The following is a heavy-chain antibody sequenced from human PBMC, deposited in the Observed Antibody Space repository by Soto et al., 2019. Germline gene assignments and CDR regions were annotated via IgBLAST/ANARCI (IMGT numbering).Heavy chain of an antibody. V-gene: IGHV3-74*01. D-gene: IGHD2-15*01. CDR2: INSDGSST. CDR3: ARGIENHYGMVV. CDR1: GFTFSNYW. Sequence: EVQLVESGGGLVQPGGSLRLSCAAAGFTFSNYWMHWVRQAPGKGLVWVYRINSDGSSTFYADSVKGRFTISRDNAKNTVFLEMISLRGDDTAVYYCARGIENHYGMVVWGQGTTVTVSS. J-gene: IGHJ6*02.